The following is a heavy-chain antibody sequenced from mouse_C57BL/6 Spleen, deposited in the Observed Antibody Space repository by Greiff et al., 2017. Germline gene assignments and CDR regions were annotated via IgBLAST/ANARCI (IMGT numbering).Heavy chain of an antibody. J-gene: IGHJ3*01. D-gene: IGHD3-2*02. CDR3: ARETEDSSGKLFAY. CDR2: IDPSDSYT. V-gene: IGHV1-59*01. CDR1: GYTFTSYW. Sequence: QVQLQQPGAELVRPGTSVKLSCKASGYTFTSYWMHWVKQRPGQGLEWIGVIDPSDSYTNYNQKFKGKATLTVDTSSSTAYMQLSSLTSEDSAVYYCARETEDSSGKLFAYWGKGTLVTVSA.